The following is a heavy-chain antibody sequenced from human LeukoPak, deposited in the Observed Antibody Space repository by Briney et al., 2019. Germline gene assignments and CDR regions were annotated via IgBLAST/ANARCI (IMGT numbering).Heavy chain of an antibody. CDR3: AKDSQQQPFDY. CDR2: ISYDGSNK. Sequence: GRSLRLSCAASGFTFSSYGMHGVGQAPARGLAGVAVISYDGSNKYYADSVKGRFTISRDNSKNTLYLQMNSLRAEDTAVYYCAKDSQQQPFDYWGQGTLVTVSS. J-gene: IGHJ4*02. D-gene: IGHD6-13*01. V-gene: IGHV3-30*18. CDR1: GFTFSSYG.